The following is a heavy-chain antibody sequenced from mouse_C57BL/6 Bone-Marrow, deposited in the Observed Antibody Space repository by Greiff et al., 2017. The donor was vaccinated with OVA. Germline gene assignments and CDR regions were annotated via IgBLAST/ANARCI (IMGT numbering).Heavy chain of an antibody. CDR2: INPNNGGT. CDR1: GYTFTDYN. J-gene: IGHJ2*01. Sequence: EVKLVESGPELVKPGASVKIPCKASGYTFTDYNMDWVKQSHGKSLEWIGDINPNNGGTIYNQKFKGKATLTVDKSSSTAYMELRSLTSEDTAVYYCAREGFITTVVPFDYWGQGTTLTVSS. CDR3: AREGFITTVVPFDY. D-gene: IGHD1-1*01. V-gene: IGHV1-18*01.